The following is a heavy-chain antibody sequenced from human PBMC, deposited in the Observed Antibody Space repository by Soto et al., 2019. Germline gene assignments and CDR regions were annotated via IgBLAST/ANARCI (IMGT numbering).Heavy chain of an antibody. J-gene: IGHJ6*02. CDR1: GYTFTNSG. CDR2: ISTDNGNT. D-gene: IGHD3-3*01. V-gene: IGHV1-18*01. CDR3: ARDQGITTFGVYSMYYYGMDV. Sequence: QVQLVQSGAEVKKPGASVKVSCKASGYTFTNSGISWVRQAPGQGLEWMGWISTDNGNTNYAQHLQGRVSMTTDTSTSTAYLDLRSLRSADTAVYYCARDQGITTFGVYSMYYYGMDVWGQGTTVTVSS.